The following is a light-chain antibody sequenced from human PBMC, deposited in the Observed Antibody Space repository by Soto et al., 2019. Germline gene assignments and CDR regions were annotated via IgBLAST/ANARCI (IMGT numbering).Light chain of an antibody. CDR2: EIS. Sequence: QSVLTQPASVSGSPGQSITISCTGTTSDVGSYNVVSWYQQYPGKAPKLIIYEISKRPSGVSNRFPGSKSGNTASLTISGLQAEDEADYYCCSYAGATMYVFGTGTKVTVL. J-gene: IGLJ1*01. CDR1: TSDVGSYNV. V-gene: IGLV2-23*02. CDR3: CSYAGATMYV.